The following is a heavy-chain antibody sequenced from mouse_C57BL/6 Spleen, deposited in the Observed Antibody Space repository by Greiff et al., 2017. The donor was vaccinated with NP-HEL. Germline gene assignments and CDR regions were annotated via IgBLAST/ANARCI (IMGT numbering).Heavy chain of an antibody. Sequence: ESGGGLVQPGGSMKLSCVASGFTFSNYWMNWVRQSPEKGLEWVAQIRLKSDNYATHYAESVKGRFTISRDDSKSSVYLQMNNLRAEDTGIYYCTENGRYSKPWFAYWGQGTLVTVSA. J-gene: IGHJ3*01. V-gene: IGHV6-3*01. CDR2: IRLKSDNYAT. CDR1: GFTFSNYW. CDR3: TENGRYSKPWFAY. D-gene: IGHD2-5*01.